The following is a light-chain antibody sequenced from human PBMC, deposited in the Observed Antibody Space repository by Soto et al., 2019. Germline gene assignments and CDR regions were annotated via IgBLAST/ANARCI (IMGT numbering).Light chain of an antibody. V-gene: IGKV4-1*01. CDR3: QQYYSTPAWT. J-gene: IGKJ1*01. Sequence: DIVMTQSPDSLAVSLGERATINCKSSQSVLYSSNNKNYLAWYQQKPGQPPKLLIYWASTRESGVPDRFSGSGSGTEFTLTISSLQAEDVAFYYCQQYYSTPAWTFGQGTKVEIK. CDR1: QSVLYSSNNKNY. CDR2: WAS.